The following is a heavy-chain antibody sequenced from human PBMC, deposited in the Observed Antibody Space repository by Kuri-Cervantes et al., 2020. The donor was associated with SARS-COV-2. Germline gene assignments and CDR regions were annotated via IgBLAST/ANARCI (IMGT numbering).Heavy chain of an antibody. Sequence: GSLRLSCAVYGGSFSGYYWSWIRQPPGKGLEWIGEINHRGSTNYNPSLKSRVTISVDTSKNQFSLKLSSVTAADTAVYYCARGPGLYSRKAYGMDVWGQGTTVTVSS. D-gene: IGHD3-16*02. V-gene: IGHV4-34*01. J-gene: IGHJ6*02. CDR1: GGSFSGYY. CDR3: ARGPGLYSRKAYGMDV. CDR2: INHRGST.